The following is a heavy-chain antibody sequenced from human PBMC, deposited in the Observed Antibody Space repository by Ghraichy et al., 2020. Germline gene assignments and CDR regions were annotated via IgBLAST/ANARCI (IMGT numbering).Heavy chain of an antibody. CDR1: GFTVSSTY. CDR2: IYSGGST. J-gene: IGHJ4*02. V-gene: IGHV3-53*01. Sequence: LSLTCTASGFTVSSTYMNWVRQAPGKGLEWVSIIYSGGSTYYADSVKGRFTISRDNSKNTLYLQMNSLRAEDTAVYYCARDRPFDYWGQGTLVTVSS. CDR3: ARDRPFDY.